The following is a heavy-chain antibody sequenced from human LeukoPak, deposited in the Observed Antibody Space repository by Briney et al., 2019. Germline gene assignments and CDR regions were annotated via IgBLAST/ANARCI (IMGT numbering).Heavy chain of an antibody. D-gene: IGHD3-16*02. CDR1: GGSISSYY. Sequence: SETLSLTCTVSGGSISSYYWSWIRQPPGKGLEWIGEINHSGSTNYNPSLKSRVTISVDTSKNQFSLKLSSVTAADTAVYYCARVRGAITDYWGQGTLVTVSS. CDR3: ARVRGAITDY. J-gene: IGHJ4*02. CDR2: INHSGST. V-gene: IGHV4-34*01.